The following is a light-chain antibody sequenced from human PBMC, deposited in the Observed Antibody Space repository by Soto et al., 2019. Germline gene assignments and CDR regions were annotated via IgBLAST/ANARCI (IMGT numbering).Light chain of an antibody. CDR1: SSDVGGFNY. J-gene: IGLJ1*01. CDR2: EVS. CDR3: SSYTSSNAPLV. V-gene: IGLV2-14*01. Sequence: SALTQPASVSGSPGQSITISCTGTSSDVGGFNYVSWYQQHPGQAPKLLISEVSNRPSGVSNRFSGSKSGNTASLTISGLQAEDEADYYCSSYTSSNAPLVFGTGTKVTVL.